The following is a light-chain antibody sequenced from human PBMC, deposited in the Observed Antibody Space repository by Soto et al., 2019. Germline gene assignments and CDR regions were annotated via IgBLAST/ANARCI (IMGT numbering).Light chain of an antibody. CDR3: QQYGSSWT. Sequence: MLMTQCPAIMCVSAWERETVCCRASQSVSSNLAWYQQKPGQAPRLLIYGASSRATGIPDRFSGSGSGTDFTLTISRLEPEDFAVYYCQQYGSSWTFGQGTEVDIK. CDR1: QSVSSN. CDR2: GAS. J-gene: IGKJ1*01. V-gene: IGKV3-20*01.